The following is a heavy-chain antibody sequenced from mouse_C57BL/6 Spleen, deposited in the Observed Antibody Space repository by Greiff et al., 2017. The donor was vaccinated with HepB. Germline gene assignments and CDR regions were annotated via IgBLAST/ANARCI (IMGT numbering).Heavy chain of an antibody. CDR2: INPSSGYT. CDR1: GYTFTSYT. J-gene: IGHJ4*01. V-gene: IGHV1-4*01. CDR3: AKGGSYAMDY. Sequence: QVQLQQSGAELARPGASVKMSCKASGYTFTSYTMHWVKQRPGQGLEWIGYINPSSGYTKYNQKFKDKATLTADKSSSTAYMQLSSLTSEDSAVYYCAKGGSYAMDYWGQGTSVTVSS.